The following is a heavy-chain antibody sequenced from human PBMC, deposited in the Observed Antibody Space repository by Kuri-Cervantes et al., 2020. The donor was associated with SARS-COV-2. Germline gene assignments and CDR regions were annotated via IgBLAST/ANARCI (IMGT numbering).Heavy chain of an antibody. V-gene: IGHV4-59*01. J-gene: IGHJ3*02. D-gene: IGHD3-3*01. CDR1: GGSFSGYY. CDR3: ARIGLEWLFDAFDI. Sequence: SQTLSLTWAVYGGSFSGYYWSWIRQPSGKGLEWIGYIYYSGSTNYNPSLKSRVTISVDTSKHQFSLKLSSVTAADTAVYYCARIGLEWLFDAFDIWGQGTMVTVSS. CDR2: IYYSGST.